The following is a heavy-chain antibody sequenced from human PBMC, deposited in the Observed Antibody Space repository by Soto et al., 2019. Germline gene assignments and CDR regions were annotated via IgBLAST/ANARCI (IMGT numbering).Heavy chain of an antibody. V-gene: IGHV1-69*01. CDR3: SIVVASCVSDRYSEY. D-gene: IGHD2-21*02. CDR1: GGTFSSYA. Sequence: QVQLVQSGAEVKKPGSSVKVSCKASGGTFSSYAISWVRQAPGQGLEWMGGIIPICGTANYAQKFQGRVTITADESTSTAYMELSRLRSEDTAVYYCSIVVASCVSDRYSEYWVQGTLVTVSS. CDR2: IIPICGTA. J-gene: IGHJ4*02.